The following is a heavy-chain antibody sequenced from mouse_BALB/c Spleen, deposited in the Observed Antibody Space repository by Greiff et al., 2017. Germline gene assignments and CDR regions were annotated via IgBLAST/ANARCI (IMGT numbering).Heavy chain of an antibody. V-gene: IGHV14-3*02. Sequence: VQLQQSGAELVKPGASVKLSCTASGFNIKDTYMHWVKQRPEQGLEWIGRIDPANGYTKYDPKFQGKATISADTSSNTAYLQLSSLTSEDSAVYYCTKHMITSAMDYWGQGTSVTVSS. CDR3: TKHMITSAMDY. J-gene: IGHJ4*01. CDR2: IDPANGYT. D-gene: IGHD2-4*01. CDR1: GFNIKDTY.